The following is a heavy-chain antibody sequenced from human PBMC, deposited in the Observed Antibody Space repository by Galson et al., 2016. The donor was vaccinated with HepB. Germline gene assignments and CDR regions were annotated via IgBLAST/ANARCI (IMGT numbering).Heavy chain of an antibody. V-gene: IGHV3-48*01. CDR1: GFTFSDYT. Sequence: SLRLSCAASGFTFSDYTMLWVRQAPGKGLEWVSYISHSSDLIHYTDSVKGRFTISRDNAKNSLYLQMNSLRAEDTAVYYYARGRINWDNWFDPWGQGALVTVSS. D-gene: IGHD7-27*01. CDR2: ISHSSDLI. J-gene: IGHJ5*02. CDR3: ARGRINWDNWFDP.